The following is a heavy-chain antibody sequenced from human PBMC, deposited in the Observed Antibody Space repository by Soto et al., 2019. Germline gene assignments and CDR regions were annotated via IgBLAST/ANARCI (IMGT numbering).Heavy chain of an antibody. Sequence: QVQLVQSGSDLKNPGATVTVSCKASGYRFTSHHINWVRQAPGQGLEWMGWIHASTGEPTYARGFTGQFVCSLDASVSTAYLQISNLRAEDTAVYYCASLVAGDFDVWGQGTRVTVSS. CDR2: IHASTGEP. V-gene: IGHV7-4-1*01. J-gene: IGHJ3*01. CDR3: ASLVAGDFDV. D-gene: IGHD5-12*01. CDR1: GYRFTSHH.